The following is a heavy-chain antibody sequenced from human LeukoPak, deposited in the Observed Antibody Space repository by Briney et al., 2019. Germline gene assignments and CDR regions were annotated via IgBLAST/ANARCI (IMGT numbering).Heavy chain of an antibody. Sequence: RASVKVSCKVSGYTLTELSMHWVRQAPGKGLEWMGGFDPEDGETIYAQKFQGRVTMTEDTSTDTAYMELSSLRSEDTAVYYCATSGYPPAAFDYWGRGTLVTVSS. J-gene: IGHJ4*02. CDR2: FDPEDGET. V-gene: IGHV1-24*01. CDR1: GYTLTELS. CDR3: ATSGYPPAAFDY. D-gene: IGHD5-12*01.